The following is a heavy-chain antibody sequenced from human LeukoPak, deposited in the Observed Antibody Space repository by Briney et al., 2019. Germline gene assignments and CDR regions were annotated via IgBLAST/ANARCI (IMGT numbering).Heavy chain of an antibody. Sequence: GGSLRLSCAASGVTLSIHLMHGVRAAPGGGVVCVSRIIHDGSSTTSADYVKGRFIISGDNANNMLYLQVNRRRGHATAVFYGATQQGVVPAYWGQGTLVTVPS. J-gene: IGHJ4*02. V-gene: IGHV3-74*01. CDR2: IIHDGSST. CDR3: ATQQGVVPAY. CDR1: GVTLSIHL. D-gene: IGHD6-19*01.